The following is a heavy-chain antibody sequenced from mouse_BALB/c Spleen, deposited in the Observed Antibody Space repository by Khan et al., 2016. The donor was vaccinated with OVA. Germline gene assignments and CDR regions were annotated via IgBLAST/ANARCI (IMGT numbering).Heavy chain of an antibody. J-gene: IGHJ1*01. CDR2: INSGSTYT. CDR3: TRDGNYAHWYFDV. CDR1: GFSFTTYT. V-gene: IGHV5-6-4*01. D-gene: IGHD2-1*01. Sequence: EVELVESGGGLVRPGGSLKLSCAASGFSFTTYTMSWVRQTPERRLEWVATINSGSTYTYYPASVKGRFTISRDNAKNTLYLQMSSLKSEDTAMYYCTRDGNYAHWYFDVWGAGTTDTVSS.